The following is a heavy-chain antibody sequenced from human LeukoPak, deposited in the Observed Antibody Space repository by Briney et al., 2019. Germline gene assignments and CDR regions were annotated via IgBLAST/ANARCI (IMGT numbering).Heavy chain of an antibody. D-gene: IGHD5-18*01. V-gene: IGHV4-61*02. J-gene: IGHJ4*02. CDR2: IDTSGST. Sequence: SETLSLTCTVSGGSISSSSYYWRWIRQPAGKGLEWIGRIDTSGSTNYNPSPKSRVTISVDTSKNQFSLKLSSVTAADTAVYYCAREGGYSYGDAPLHFDYWGQGTLVTVSS. CDR1: GGSISSSSYY. CDR3: AREGGYSYGDAPLHFDY.